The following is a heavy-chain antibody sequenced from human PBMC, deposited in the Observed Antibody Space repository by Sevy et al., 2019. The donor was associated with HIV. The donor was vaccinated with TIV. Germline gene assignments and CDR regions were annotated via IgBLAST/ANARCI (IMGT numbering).Heavy chain of an antibody. CDR3: ARKAGWELAEFDY. J-gene: IGHJ4*02. CDR1: GFTFSSYA. Sequence: GGSQRLSCAASGFTFSSYAMHWVRQAPGKGLEWVAVISYDGSNKYYADSVKGRFTISRDNSKNTLYLQMNSLRAEDTAVYYCARKAGWELAEFDYWGQGTLVTISS. CDR2: ISYDGSNK. V-gene: IGHV3-30-3*01. D-gene: IGHD1-26*01.